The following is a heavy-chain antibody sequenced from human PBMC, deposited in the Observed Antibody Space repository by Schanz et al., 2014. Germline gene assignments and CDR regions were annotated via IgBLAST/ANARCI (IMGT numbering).Heavy chain of an antibody. D-gene: IGHD3-3*02. J-gene: IGHJ6*02. CDR3: ARENKDYDSILNKFFHYGLDL. CDR2: INPNSGDT. Sequence: QVHLVQSGSEVKKPGASVKVSCKASRYPFTAYYMHWVRQAPGQGLEWMGRINPNSGDTNYAQKFQGRVTMTRDTSITTAYMDLSGLTSDDTAVYYCARENKDYDSILNKFFHYGLDLWGQGTTVTVSS. CDR1: RYPFTAYY. V-gene: IGHV1-2*06.